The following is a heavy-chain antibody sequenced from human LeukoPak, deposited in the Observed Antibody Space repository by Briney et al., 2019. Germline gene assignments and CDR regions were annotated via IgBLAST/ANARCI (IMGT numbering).Heavy chain of an antibody. CDR3: ARVGIGYSSSWYQFDAFDI. D-gene: IGHD6-13*01. CDR1: GYTFTGYY. J-gene: IGHJ3*02. Sequence: ASVKVSCKASGYTFTGYYMHWVRRAPGQGLEWMGWINPNSGGTNYAQKFQGRVTMTRDTSISTAYMELSRLRSDDTAVYYCARVGIGYSSSWYQFDAFDIWGQGTMVTVSS. CDR2: INPNSGGT. V-gene: IGHV1-2*02.